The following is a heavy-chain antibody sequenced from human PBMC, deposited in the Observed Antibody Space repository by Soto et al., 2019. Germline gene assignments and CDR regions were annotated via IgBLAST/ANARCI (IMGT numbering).Heavy chain of an antibody. CDR3: ARATHGIVVVPAAIPGYYYYGMDV. V-gene: IGHV1-69*13. D-gene: IGHD2-2*01. CDR1: GGTFSSYA. Sequence: VASVKVSCKASGGTFSSYAISWVRQAPGQGLEWMGGIIPIFGTANYAQKFQGRVTITADESTSTAYMELSSLRSEDTAVYYCARATHGIVVVPAAIPGYYYYGMDVWGQGTTVTVSS. J-gene: IGHJ6*02. CDR2: IIPIFGTA.